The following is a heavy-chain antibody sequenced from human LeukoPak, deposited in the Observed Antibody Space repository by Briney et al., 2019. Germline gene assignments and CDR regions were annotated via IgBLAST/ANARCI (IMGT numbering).Heavy chain of an antibody. Sequence: ASVKVSCKASGYTFTSYSIHWVRQAPGQRLEWMGWINAGNGNTKYSQKFQGRVTITADESTSTAYMELSSLRSEDMAVYYCAREDPHYGSGSYSDWGQGTLVTVSS. CDR2: INAGNGNT. CDR1: GYTFTSYS. CDR3: AREDPHYGSGSYSD. V-gene: IGHV1-3*03. J-gene: IGHJ4*02. D-gene: IGHD3-10*01.